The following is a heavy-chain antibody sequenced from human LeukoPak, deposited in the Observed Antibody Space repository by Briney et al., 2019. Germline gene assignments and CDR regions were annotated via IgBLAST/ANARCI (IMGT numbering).Heavy chain of an antibody. J-gene: IGHJ3*02. D-gene: IGHD3-10*01. CDR1: GGSISSSSYY. CDR3: ARVLKVGAFDI. CDR2: IYYSGST. V-gene: IGHV4-39*07. Sequence: PSETLSLTCTVSGGSISSSSYYWGWIRQPPGKGLEWIGSIYYSGSTYYNPSLKSRVTISVDTSKNQFSLKLSSVTAADTAVYYCARVLKVGAFDIWGQGTMVTVSS.